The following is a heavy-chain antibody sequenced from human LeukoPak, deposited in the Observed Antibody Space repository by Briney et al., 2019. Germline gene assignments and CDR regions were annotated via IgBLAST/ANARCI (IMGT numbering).Heavy chain of an antibody. D-gene: IGHD5-12*01. CDR3: ARSPRDPWRFDY. J-gene: IGHJ4*02. Sequence: PGGSLRLSCAVSGFTFSSDWMTWVRQAPGKGLEWAANIKEDGSESYYVDSVKGRFTISRDNTKNSLYLQMNSLRAEDTAVYYCARSPRDPWRFDYWGQGTLVTVSS. CDR1: GFTFSSDW. CDR2: IKEDGSES. V-gene: IGHV3-7*03.